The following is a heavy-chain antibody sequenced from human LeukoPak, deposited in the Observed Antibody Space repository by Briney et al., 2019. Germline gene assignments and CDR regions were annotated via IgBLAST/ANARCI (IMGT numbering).Heavy chain of an antibody. Sequence: SETLSLTCTVSGYSISSGYYWGWIRQPPGKGLEWIGSIYHSGSTYYNPSLKSRVTISVDTSKNQFSLKLSSVTAADTAVYYCARGTGGYSYGYWGQGTLVTVSS. CDR3: ARGTGGYSYGY. J-gene: IGHJ4*02. CDR1: GYSISSGYY. V-gene: IGHV4-38-2*02. D-gene: IGHD5-18*01. CDR2: IYHSGST.